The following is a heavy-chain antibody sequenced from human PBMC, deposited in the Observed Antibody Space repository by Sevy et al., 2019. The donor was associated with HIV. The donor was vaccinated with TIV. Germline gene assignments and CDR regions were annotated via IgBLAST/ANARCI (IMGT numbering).Heavy chain of an antibody. V-gene: IGHV4-61*01. CDR3: ARDQYYDIGTGLYAMDV. Sequence: SETLSLFCSVSGASVSAANDYWSWIRQPPGKGLEWIGNVFYFGSTNYNPSLKSRVTISLDTSKKQFSLKLNSVTAADTAVYYCARDQYYDIGTGLYAMDVWGQGTTVTVSS. J-gene: IGHJ6*02. D-gene: IGHD3-9*01. CDR2: VFYFGST. CDR1: GASVSAANDY.